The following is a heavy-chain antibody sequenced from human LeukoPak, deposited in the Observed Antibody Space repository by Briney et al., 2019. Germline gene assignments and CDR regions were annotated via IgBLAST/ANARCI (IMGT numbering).Heavy chain of an antibody. CDR2: IYYSGST. D-gene: IGHD3-22*01. CDR3: ARVEKFSYYDSSGYYGY. J-gene: IGHJ4*02. CDR1: GGSISSYY. Sequence: PSETLSLTCTVSGGSISSYYWSWIRQPPGKGLEWIGYIYYSGSTNYNPSLKSRVTISVDTSKNQFSLKLSSVTAADTAEYYCARVEKFSYYDSSGYYGYWGQGTLVTVSS. V-gene: IGHV4-59*01.